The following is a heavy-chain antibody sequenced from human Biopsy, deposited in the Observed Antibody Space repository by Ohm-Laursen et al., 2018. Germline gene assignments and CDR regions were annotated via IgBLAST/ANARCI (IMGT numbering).Heavy chain of an antibody. Sequence: ASVKVPCKTSGYTFINYDIHWVRQASGQGLEWMGWMNPKSGDTGYAHKFQGRITMSRNTSISTANLEMSSLRSEDTAVYYCARGRLSGTRRALDIWGQGTMVTVSS. V-gene: IGHV1-8*01. J-gene: IGHJ3*02. D-gene: IGHD1-7*01. CDR2: MNPKSGDT. CDR3: ARGRLSGTRRALDI. CDR1: GYTFINYD.